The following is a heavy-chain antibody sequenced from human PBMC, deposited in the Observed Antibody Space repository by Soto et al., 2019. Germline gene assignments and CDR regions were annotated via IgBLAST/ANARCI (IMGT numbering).Heavy chain of an antibody. CDR1: GFTFSSYA. V-gene: IGHV3-23*01. J-gene: IGHJ4*02. CDR3: AKRDLSSGWYSLDY. CDR2: ISGSGGST. Sequence: GGSLRLSCAASGFTFSSYAMSWVRQAPGKGLEWVSAISGSGGSTYYADSVKGRFTISRDNSKNTLYLQMNSLRAEDTAVYYCAKRDLSSGWYSLDYWGQGTLVTVSS. D-gene: IGHD6-19*01.